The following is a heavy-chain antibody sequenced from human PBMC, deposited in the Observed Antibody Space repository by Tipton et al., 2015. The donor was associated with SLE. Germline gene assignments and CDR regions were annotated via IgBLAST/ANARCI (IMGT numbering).Heavy chain of an antibody. Sequence: TLSLTCTVSGGSISNYYWSWIRQPPGKGLEWIGYMYYSGSTNYNPSLKSRVTISVDTSKNQFSLKLSSVTAADTAVYYCARGGLTYGYYYYMDVWGKGTTVTVSS. CDR2: MYYSGST. J-gene: IGHJ6*03. D-gene: IGHD2-21*02. CDR3: ARGGLTYGYYYYMDV. CDR1: GGSISNYY. V-gene: IGHV4-59*12.